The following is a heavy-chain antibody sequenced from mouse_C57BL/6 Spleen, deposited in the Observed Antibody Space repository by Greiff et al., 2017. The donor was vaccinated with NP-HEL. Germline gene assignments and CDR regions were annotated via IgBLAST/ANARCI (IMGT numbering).Heavy chain of an antibody. D-gene: IGHD1-1*01. V-gene: IGHV14-4*01. CDR1: GFNITDDY. Sequence: VQLQQSGAELVRPGASVKLSCTASGFNITDDYMHWVKQRPEQGLEWIGWIDPENGDTEYASKFQGKATITADTSSNTAYLQLSSLTSEDTAVYYCTTGGITTVVATDYWGQGTTLTVSS. CDR3: TTGGITTVVATDY. J-gene: IGHJ2*01. CDR2: IDPENGDT.